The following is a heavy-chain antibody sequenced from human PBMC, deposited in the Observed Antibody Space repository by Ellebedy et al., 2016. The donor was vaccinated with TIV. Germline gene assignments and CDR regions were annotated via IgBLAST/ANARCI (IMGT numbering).Heavy chain of an antibody. CDR3: ARWFGELLYVRWFDP. D-gene: IGHD3-10*01. CDR1: GDSISRSSYY. Sequence: SETLSLTCTVSGDSISRSSYYRGWIRQPPGKGLEWIGSIYYSGSTDYNPSLKSRVALSADTSKNQLSLRLSSVTAADTAVYYCARWFGELLYVRWFDPWGQGTLVTVSS. J-gene: IGHJ5*02. CDR2: IYYSGST. V-gene: IGHV4-39*01.